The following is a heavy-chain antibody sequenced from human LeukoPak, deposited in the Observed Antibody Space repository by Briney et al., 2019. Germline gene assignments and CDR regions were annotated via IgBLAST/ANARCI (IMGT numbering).Heavy chain of an antibody. V-gene: IGHV3-30*02. Sequence: GGSLRLSCAASGFTFSSYGMHWVRQAPGKGLEWVAFIRYDGSNKYYADSVKGRFTISRDNSKNTLYLQMNSLRAEDTAVYYCAKGGYCSSTSCYAGYFQHWGQGTLVTVSS. D-gene: IGHD2-2*01. CDR3: AKGGYCSSTSCYAGYFQH. CDR1: GFTFSSYG. CDR2: IRYDGSNK. J-gene: IGHJ1*01.